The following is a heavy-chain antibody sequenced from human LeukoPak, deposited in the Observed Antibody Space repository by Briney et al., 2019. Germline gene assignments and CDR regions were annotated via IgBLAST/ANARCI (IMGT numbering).Heavy chain of an antibody. D-gene: IGHD7-27*01. J-gene: IGHJ4*02. V-gene: IGHV1-18*01. CDR2: ISAYNGNT. CDR1: GYTFTSYG. Sequence: ASVKVSCKASGYTFTSYGISWVRQAPGQGLEWMGWISAYNGNTNYAQKLQGRVTMTTDTSTRTAYMELRSLRSDDTPVYYCARDGGLLATGEVDYWGQGTLVTVSS. CDR3: ARDGGLLATGEVDY.